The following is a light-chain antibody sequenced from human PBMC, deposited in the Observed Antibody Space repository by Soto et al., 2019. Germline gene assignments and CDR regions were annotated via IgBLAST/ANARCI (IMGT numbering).Light chain of an antibody. CDR3: QQYGTSPVT. CDR2: TAS. CDR1: QSVNTN. V-gene: IGKV3-20*01. Sequence: EIVMTQSPGTVSVSPGERATLSCRASQSVNTNLAWYQQKPGQAPRLLIYTASSRATGIPDRFRGSGSGTDFTLTISRLEPEDFAVYYCQQYGTSPVTFGQGTKLEIQ. J-gene: IGKJ2*01.